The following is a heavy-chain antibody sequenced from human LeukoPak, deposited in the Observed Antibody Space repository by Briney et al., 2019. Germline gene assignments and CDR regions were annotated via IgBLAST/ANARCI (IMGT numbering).Heavy chain of an antibody. D-gene: IGHD4-17*01. Sequence: ASVTVSCKASGYTFTSYYMHWVRQAPGQGLEWMGIINPSGGSTSYAQKFQGRVTMTRDTSTSTVYMELSSLRSEDTAVYYCARAYGNVGFDPWGQGTLVTVSS. CDR1: GYTFTSYY. CDR2: INPSGGST. J-gene: IGHJ5*02. CDR3: ARAYGNVGFDP. V-gene: IGHV1-46*01.